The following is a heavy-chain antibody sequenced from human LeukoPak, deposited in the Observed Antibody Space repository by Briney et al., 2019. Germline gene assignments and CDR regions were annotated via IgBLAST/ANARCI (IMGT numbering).Heavy chain of an antibody. CDR3: ASPSLVRGVMTAFDI. CDR1: GYSFANYW. J-gene: IGHJ3*02. CDR2: IYPSDSDT. D-gene: IGHD3-10*01. V-gene: IGHV5-51*01. Sequence: HAESLQISCKGSGYSFANYWIGWVRQMPGKGLEWMGIIYPSDSDTRYSPSFQGQVTFSADKSISTAYLQWNSLKASDTAMYYCASPSLVRGVMTAFDIWGQGTMVTVSS.